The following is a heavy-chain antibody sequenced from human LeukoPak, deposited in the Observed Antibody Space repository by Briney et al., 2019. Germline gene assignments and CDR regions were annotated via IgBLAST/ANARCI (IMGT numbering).Heavy chain of an antibody. Sequence: GRSLRLSCAASGFTFDDYAMHWVRQALGKGLEWVSGISWNSGSIGYADSVKGRFTISRDNAKNSLYLQMNSLRAEDTALYYCAKGSIAALLDYWGQGTLVTVSS. CDR2: ISWNSGSI. J-gene: IGHJ4*02. CDR1: GFTFDDYA. D-gene: IGHD6-13*01. CDR3: AKGSIAALLDY. V-gene: IGHV3-9*01.